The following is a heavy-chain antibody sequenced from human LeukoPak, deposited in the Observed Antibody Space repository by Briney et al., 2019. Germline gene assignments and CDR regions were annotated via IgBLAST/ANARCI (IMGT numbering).Heavy chain of an antibody. CDR2: INPNSGGT. V-gene: IGHV1-2*02. Sequence: EASVKVSCKASGYTFTGYYMHWVRQAPGQGLEWMGWINPNSGGTNYAQKFQGRVTMTRDTSISTAYMELSRLRSDDTAVYYCARSDIVATTWDYWGQGTLVTVSS. CDR3: ARSDIVATTWDY. J-gene: IGHJ4*02. CDR1: GYTFTGYY. D-gene: IGHD5-12*01.